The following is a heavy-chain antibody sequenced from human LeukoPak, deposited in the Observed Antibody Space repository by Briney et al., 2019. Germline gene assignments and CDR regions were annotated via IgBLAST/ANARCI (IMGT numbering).Heavy chain of an antibody. V-gene: IGHV3-9*01. CDR2: ISWNSGSI. CDR1: GFTFDDYA. Sequence: QAGGSLRLSCAASGFTFDDYAMPWVRQAPGQGLEWVSGISWNSGSIGYADSVKGRFTISRDNAKNSLYLQMNSLRAEDTALYYCAKYNLYDSSGYGGGVDYWGQGTLVTVSS. CDR3: AKYNLYDSSGYGGGVDY. J-gene: IGHJ4*02. D-gene: IGHD3-22*01.